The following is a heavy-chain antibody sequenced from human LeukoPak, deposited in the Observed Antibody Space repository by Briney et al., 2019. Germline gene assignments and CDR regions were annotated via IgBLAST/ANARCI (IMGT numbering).Heavy chain of an antibody. CDR1: GFTSSSYS. Sequence: PGGSLRLSCAASGFTSSSYSMNWVRQAPGKGLEWVSYISSSSTIYYADSVKGRFTISRDNAKNSLYLQMNSLRDEDTAVYYCAREARRDGYLNSGYWGQGTLVTVSS. J-gene: IGHJ4*02. V-gene: IGHV3-48*02. CDR3: AREARRDGYLNSGY. CDR2: ISSSSTI. D-gene: IGHD5-24*01.